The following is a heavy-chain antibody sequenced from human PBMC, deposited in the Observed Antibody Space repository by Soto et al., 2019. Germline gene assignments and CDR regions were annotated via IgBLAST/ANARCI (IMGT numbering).Heavy chain of an antibody. Sequence: PSETLSLTCAVSGGSISRYYWSWVRQPPGKGLEWIGNIFYSGRSNYNPSLKSRVTMSLDTSKSQFSLKLTSVTAADTAVYYCARVWTTMDYWGQGTQVTVSS. CDR2: IFYSGRS. CDR3: ARVWTTMDY. D-gene: IGHD5-18*01. V-gene: IGHV4-59*01. CDR1: GGSISRYY. J-gene: IGHJ4*02.